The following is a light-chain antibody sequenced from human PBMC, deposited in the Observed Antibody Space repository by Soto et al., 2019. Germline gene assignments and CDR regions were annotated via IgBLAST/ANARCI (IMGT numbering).Light chain of an antibody. V-gene: IGKV1-39*01. Sequence: DIHMTQSPSSLSASVGDRVTITCRASQSIYSSLNWYHQKPGKAPKLLIYAASNLQSGVPSRFSGSGSGTDFPLSISSLQPEDFATYYWQQSYSAPYTFGQGTKLEI. CDR2: AAS. J-gene: IGKJ2*01. CDR1: QSIYSS. CDR3: QQSYSAPYT.